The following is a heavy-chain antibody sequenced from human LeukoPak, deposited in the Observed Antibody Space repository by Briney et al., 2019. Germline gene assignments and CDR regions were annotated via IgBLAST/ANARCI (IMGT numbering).Heavy chain of an antibody. CDR1: GFTFSSYG. D-gene: IGHD1-26*01. J-gene: IGHJ4*02. CDR2: ISYDGSNK. Sequence: PGGSLRLSCAASGFTFSSYGMHWVRQAPGKGLEWVAVISYDGSNKYYADSVKGRFTISRDNAKNSLYLQMNSLRAEDTAVYYCARVTVGPGSSVKEGSDYWGQGTLVTVSS. V-gene: IGHV3-30*03. CDR3: ARVTVGPGSSVKEGSDY.